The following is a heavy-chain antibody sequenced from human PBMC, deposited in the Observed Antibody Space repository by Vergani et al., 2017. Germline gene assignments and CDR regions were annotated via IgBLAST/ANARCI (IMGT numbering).Heavy chain of an antibody. CDR3: AKHFRGWGIDY. CDR2: IQFDGSNQ. V-gene: IGHV3-30*02. J-gene: IGHJ4*02. CDR1: GFTLSNYG. Sequence: QVQLVESGGGVVQRGGSLRLSCATSGFTLSNYGMQWIRQGPGKGLEFVAFIQFDGSNQYYADSVKGRFTLSRDFSKNTPYLQMNSLRTDDTATYYCAKHFRGWGIDYWGQGTQVIVSS. D-gene: IGHD3-16*01.